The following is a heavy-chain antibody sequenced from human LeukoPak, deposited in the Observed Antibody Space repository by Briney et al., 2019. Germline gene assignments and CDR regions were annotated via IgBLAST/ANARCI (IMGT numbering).Heavy chain of an antibody. CDR2: IWYDGSNK. D-gene: IGHD3-10*01. V-gene: IGHV3-33*01. CDR1: GFTFSSYG. J-gene: IGHJ5*02. Sequence: PGGSLRLSCAASGFTFSSYGMHWVRQAPGKGLEWVAVIWYDGSNKYYADSVKGRFTISRDNSKNTLYLQMNSLRAEDTAVYYCARDSITMVRGKPRNWFDPWGQGTLVTVSS. CDR3: ARDSITMVRGKPRNWFDP.